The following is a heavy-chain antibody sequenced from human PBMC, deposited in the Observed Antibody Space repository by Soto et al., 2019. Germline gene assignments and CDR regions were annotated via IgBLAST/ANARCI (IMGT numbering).Heavy chain of an antibody. V-gene: IGHV1-18*01. CDR2: ISAYNGNT. CDR3: ARAGWRLWVGELLFC. D-gene: IGHD3-10*01. Sequence: QVQLVQSGAEVKKPGASVKVSCKASGYTFTSYGISWVLQAPGQGLEWMGWISAYNGNTKYAQKIRCRITMTTDTSTRTAYMELRSLRADDTAVYYCARAGWRLWVGELLFCWGQGTLVTVSS. J-gene: IGHJ4*02. CDR1: GYTFTSYG.